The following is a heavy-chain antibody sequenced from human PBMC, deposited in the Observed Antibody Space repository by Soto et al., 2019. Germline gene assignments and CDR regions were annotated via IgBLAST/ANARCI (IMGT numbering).Heavy chain of an antibody. J-gene: IGHJ4*02. CDR3: ARGGGVYYFDY. D-gene: IGHD2-8*02. V-gene: IGHV4-59*01. CDR1: GGSISSYY. CDR2: IYYSGIT. Sequence: PSETLSLTCTVSGGSISSYYWSWIRQPPGKGLEWIGYIYYSGITDYNPSLKSRVTISVDTSKSQFSLKLSSVTAEDTAVYYCARGGGVYYFDYWGQGTLVTVSS.